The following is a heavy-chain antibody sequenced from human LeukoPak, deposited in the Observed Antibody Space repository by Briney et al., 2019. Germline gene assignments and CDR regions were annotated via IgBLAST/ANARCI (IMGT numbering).Heavy chain of an antibody. J-gene: IGHJ4*02. V-gene: IGHV4-30-2*01. Sequence: KTSETLSLTCAVSGGSISSGGYSWSWIRQPPGKGLEWIGYIYHSGSTYYNPSLKSRVTISVDRSKNQFSLKLSSVTAADTAVYYCAADGDGYNRRYFDYWGQGTLVTVSS. CDR3: AADGDGYNRRYFDY. D-gene: IGHD5-24*01. CDR1: GGSISSGGYS. CDR2: IYHSGST.